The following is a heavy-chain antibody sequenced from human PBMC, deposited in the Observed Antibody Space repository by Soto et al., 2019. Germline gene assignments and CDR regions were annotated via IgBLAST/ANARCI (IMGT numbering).Heavy chain of an antibody. Sequence: EVQLVESGGGVVRPGGSLRLSCAASGFTFDDYGMSWVRQAPGKGLEWVSGINWNGGSTGYADSVKGRFTISRDNAKNSLYLQMNSLRAEDAALYYCARVGENYGDYRWRRFDYWGQEPWSPSPQ. D-gene: IGHD4-17*01. V-gene: IGHV3-20*04. CDR3: ARVGENYGDYRWRRFDY. J-gene: IGHJ4*01. CDR2: INWNGGST. CDR1: GFTFDDYG.